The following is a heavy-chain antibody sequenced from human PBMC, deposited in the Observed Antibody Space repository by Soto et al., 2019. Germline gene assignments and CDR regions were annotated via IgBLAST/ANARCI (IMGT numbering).Heavy chain of an antibody. Sequence: GGPLRLSCAASGFPFSSFGLNWVRQAPGKGLEWVGLISHDGNTKYYADSVKGRFTISRDNSKNTLYLQMNSLRVEDTAVYFCAKDRLLGGTYTAFDIWGQGTVVTVSS. V-gene: IGHV3-30*18. CDR3: AKDRLLGGTYTAFDI. J-gene: IGHJ3*02. CDR1: GFPFSSFG. D-gene: IGHD1-26*01. CDR2: ISHDGNTK.